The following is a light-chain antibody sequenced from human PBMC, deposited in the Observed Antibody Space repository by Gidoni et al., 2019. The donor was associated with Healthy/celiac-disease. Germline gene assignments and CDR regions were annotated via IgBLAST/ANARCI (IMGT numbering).Light chain of an antibody. CDR1: QSVNSC. CDR2: DAS. Sequence: IVLTQSPATLSLSPGERATISFRASQSVNSCLAWYHQKPGQAPRLLIYDASNRATGIPAKFSGSGSGTDFTLTISSLEPEDFAVYYCQQRSNWPPTFGQGTKVEIK. CDR3: QQRSNWPPT. J-gene: IGKJ1*01. V-gene: IGKV3-11*01.